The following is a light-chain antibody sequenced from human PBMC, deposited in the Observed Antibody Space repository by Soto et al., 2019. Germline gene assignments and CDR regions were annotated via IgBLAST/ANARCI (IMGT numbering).Light chain of an antibody. CDR1: QGISSW. V-gene: IGKV1-5*03. J-gene: IGKJ5*01. CDR2: EAS. CDR3: QQHNSYSLT. Sequence: EIHMIQSPSTLPASVDDRQTIHHLASQGISSWLAWYQQKPGKAPKLLIYEASSLESGVPSRFSGSGSETEFTLTISSLQPEDFATYYCQQHNSYSLTVGQGTRLEIK.